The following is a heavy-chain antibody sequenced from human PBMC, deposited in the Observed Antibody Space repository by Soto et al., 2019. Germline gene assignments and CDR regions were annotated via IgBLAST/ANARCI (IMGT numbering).Heavy chain of an antibody. D-gene: IGHD5-18*01. V-gene: IGHV1-69*01. CDR2: IIPIFGTA. CDR1: GGTFSSYA. J-gene: IGHJ4*02. Sequence: QVQLVQSGAEVKKPGSSVKVSCKASGGTFSSYAISWVRQAPGQGLEWMGGIIPIFGTANYAQKFKGRGTITADESTSTGYMELSSLRSEDTAVYYCEGGYSYGKNDYRGQGTLVTVSS. CDR3: EGGYSYGKNDY.